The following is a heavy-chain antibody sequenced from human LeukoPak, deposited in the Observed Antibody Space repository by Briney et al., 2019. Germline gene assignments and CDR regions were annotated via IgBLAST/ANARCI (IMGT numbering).Heavy chain of an antibody. CDR1: GGSISSSSYY. J-gene: IGHJ4*02. V-gene: IGHV4-39*01. Sequence: PSETLSLTCTVSGGSISSSSYYWGWIRQPPGKGLEWIGSIFYSGSTFYNPSLKSRVTMSVDTSKNQFSLRLSSVTAADTAVYYCARTPIPQYSSGWHTSYYFDYWGQGTLVTVSS. D-gene: IGHD6-19*01. CDR3: ARTPIPQYSSGWHTSYYFDY. CDR2: IFYSGST.